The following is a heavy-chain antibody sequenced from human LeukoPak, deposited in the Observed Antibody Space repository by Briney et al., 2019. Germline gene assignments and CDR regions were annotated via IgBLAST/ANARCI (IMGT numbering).Heavy chain of an antibody. D-gene: IGHD3-16*02. CDR2: IYSGGST. J-gene: IGHJ4*02. V-gene: IGHV3-53*05. CDR1: GFTVSSNY. Sequence: GGSLRLSCAASGFTVSSNYMSWVRQAPGKGLEWVSVIYSGGSTYYADSVKGRFTISRDNSKNTLYLQMNSLRAEDTAVYYCAKMSSRFIDYVWGSYRVDFDYWGQGTLVTVSS. CDR3: AKMSSRFIDYVWGSYRVDFDY.